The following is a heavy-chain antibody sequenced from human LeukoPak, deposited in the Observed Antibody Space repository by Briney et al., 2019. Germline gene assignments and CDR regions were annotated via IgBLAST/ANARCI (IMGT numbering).Heavy chain of an antibody. D-gene: IGHD2-21*01. CDR3: ARHIRVWEGSRNIFDH. V-gene: IGHV4-61*05. Sequence: PSETLSLTCTVSGDSISTSTYYWSWIRQSPGKGLEWTGSIYYSGSSNYNPSLNSRVTISVDTSNNQFSLRLSSVTAADTAVYYCARHIRVWEGSRNIFDHWGQGTLVTVSS. J-gene: IGHJ4*02. CDR2: IYYSGSS. CDR1: GDSISTSTYY.